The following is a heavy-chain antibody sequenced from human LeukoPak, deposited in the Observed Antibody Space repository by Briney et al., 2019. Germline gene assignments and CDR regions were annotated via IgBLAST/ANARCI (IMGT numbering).Heavy chain of an antibody. V-gene: IGHV3-7*01. CDR3: ARRRCSSTSCFFDY. J-gene: IGHJ4*02. D-gene: IGHD2-2*01. Sequence: GGSLRLSCAASGFTFSSYAMSWVRQAPGKGLEWVANIKQDGSEKYYVDSVKGRFTISRDNAKNSLYLQVNSLRAEDTAVYYCARRRCSSTSCFFDYWGQGTLVTVSS. CDR1: GFTFSSYA. CDR2: IKQDGSEK.